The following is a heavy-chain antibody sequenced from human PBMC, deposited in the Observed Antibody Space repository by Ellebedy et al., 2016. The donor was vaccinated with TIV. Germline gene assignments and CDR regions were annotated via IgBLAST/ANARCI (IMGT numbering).Heavy chain of an antibody. CDR1: GFTFSSYS. V-gene: IGHV3-48*01. Sequence: PGGSLRLSCTASGFTFSSYSMNWVRQAPGKGLEWVSYISRSSSTIYYADSVKGRFTISRDNAKNSLYLQMNSLRAEDTAAYYCARAPSYLGDIIVVPAANLKAYYYGMDVWGQGTTVTVSS. CDR3: ARAPSYLGDIIVVPAANLKAYYYGMDV. CDR2: ISRSSSTI. D-gene: IGHD2-2*01. J-gene: IGHJ6*02.